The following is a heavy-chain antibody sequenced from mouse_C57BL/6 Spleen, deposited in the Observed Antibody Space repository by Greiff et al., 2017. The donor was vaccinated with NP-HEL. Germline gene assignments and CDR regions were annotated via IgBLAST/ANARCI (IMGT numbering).Heavy chain of an antibody. Sequence: VQLQQSGPELVKPGASVKLSCKASGYTFTSYDINWVKQRPGQGLEWIGWIYPRDGSTKYNEKFKGKATLTVDTSSSTAYMELHSLTSEDSAVYCWARGIPFAYWGQGTLVTVSA. CDR1: GYTFTSYD. J-gene: IGHJ3*01. CDR2: IYPRDGST. V-gene: IGHV1-85*01. CDR3: ARGIPFAY.